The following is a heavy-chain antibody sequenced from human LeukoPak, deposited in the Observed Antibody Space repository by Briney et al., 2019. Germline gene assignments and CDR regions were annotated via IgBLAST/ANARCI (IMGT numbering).Heavy chain of an antibody. Sequence: GGSLRLSCAASGLTLSSYAMHWVRQAPARGLEWVAVISYDGSNKYYAYSVKGRFTISRDKSKNTLYLQMNSLRAEDTAVYYCARGGSGYSSSWYLDYWGQGTLVTVSS. CDR2: ISYDGSNK. CDR1: GLTLSSYA. D-gene: IGHD6-13*01. J-gene: IGHJ4*02. V-gene: IGHV3-30-3*01. CDR3: ARGGSGYSSSWYLDY.